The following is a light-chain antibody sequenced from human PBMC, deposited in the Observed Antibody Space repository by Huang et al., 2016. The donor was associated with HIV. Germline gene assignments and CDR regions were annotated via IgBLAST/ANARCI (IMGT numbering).Light chain of an antibody. V-gene: IGKV1-33*01. CDR1: QDINKY. Sequence: DIQTTQSPSSLSASVGDRVTIRCQASQDINKYLNWYQQKPWKAPKLLIFDASNLERGLPTRFSGSGSVTDFTFTISSLQPEDFATYYCQQSRSFGGGTKVEIK. J-gene: IGKJ4*01. CDR2: DAS. CDR3: QQSRS.